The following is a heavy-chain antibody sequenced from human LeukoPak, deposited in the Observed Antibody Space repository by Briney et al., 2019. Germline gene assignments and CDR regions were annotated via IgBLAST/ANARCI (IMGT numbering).Heavy chain of an antibody. CDR1: GYTFTSYY. Sequence: ASVKVSCKASGYTFTSYYMHWVRQAPGQGLEWMGIINPSGGSTSYAQKFQGRVTMTRDTSTSTVYMALSSLRSEDTAVYYCAREGDTKYGVSYYEPYFDYWGQGTLDTVSS. CDR3: AREGDTKYGVSYYEPYFDY. V-gene: IGHV1-46*01. J-gene: IGHJ4*02. CDR2: INPSGGST. D-gene: IGHD1-26*01.